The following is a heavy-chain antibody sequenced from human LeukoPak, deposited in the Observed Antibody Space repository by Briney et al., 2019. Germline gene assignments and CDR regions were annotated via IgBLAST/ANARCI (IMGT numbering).Heavy chain of an antibody. Sequence: GGSLRLSCAASGFIFSDYSMSWIRQAPGKGLEWVSYISNSGSIIYYADSVKGRFTISRDNAKNSLYLQMNSLRAEDTAVYYCARRDCDTIKCRGSNWFDPWGQGTLVSVSS. J-gene: IGHJ5*02. CDR1: GFIFSDYS. CDR2: ISNSGSII. CDR3: ARRDCDTIKCRGSNWFDP. D-gene: IGHD3-22*01. V-gene: IGHV3-11*04.